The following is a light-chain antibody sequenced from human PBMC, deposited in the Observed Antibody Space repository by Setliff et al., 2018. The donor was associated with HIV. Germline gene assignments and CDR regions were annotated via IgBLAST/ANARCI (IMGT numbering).Light chain of an antibody. V-gene: IGLV1-44*01. CDR1: SSNIGSNI. Sequence: KRVTISCSGSSSNIGSNIVNWYQQLPGTAPKLLIHSNNQRPSGVPDRFSGSKSGTSASLVSSGLQSEDEADYYCAAWDDRLNGYVFGTGTKVTVL. J-gene: IGLJ1*01. CDR3: AAWDDRLNGYV. CDR2: SNN.